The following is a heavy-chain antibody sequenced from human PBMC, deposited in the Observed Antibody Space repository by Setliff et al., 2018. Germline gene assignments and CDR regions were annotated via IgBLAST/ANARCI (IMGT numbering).Heavy chain of an antibody. CDR3: FGAGTCSY. D-gene: IGHD3-10*01. J-gene: IGHJ4*02. Sequence: PGWSLRLSCGASGFTYNNDWVSWVRQAPGKGLEWLASINPDGSEKYYVDSVKGRFTISRDNAKNSLSLQMNSLRTEDTAVYYCFGAGTCSYWGQGTQVTVSS. CDR2: INPDGSEK. CDR1: GFTYNNDW. V-gene: IGHV3-7*01.